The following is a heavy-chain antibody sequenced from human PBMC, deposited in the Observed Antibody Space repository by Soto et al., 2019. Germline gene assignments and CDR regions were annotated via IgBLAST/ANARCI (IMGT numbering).Heavy chain of an antibody. CDR1: GGTFSSYA. CDR3: ASLYSGSSGGFY. CDR2: IIPIFGTA. Sequence: GASVKVSCKASGGTFSSYAISWVRQAPGQGLEWMGGIIPIFGTANYAQKFQGRVTITADESTSTAYMELSSLRSEDTAVYYCASLYSGSSGGFYWGQGTLLTVSS. V-gene: IGHV1-69*13. D-gene: IGHD1-26*01. J-gene: IGHJ4*02.